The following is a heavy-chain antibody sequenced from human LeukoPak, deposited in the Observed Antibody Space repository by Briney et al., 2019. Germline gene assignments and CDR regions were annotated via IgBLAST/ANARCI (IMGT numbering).Heavy chain of an antibody. CDR2: IYHSGST. J-gene: IGHJ4*02. CDR3: AKSDSPPHYFDY. V-gene: IGHV4-30-2*01. D-gene: IGHD3-22*01. Sequence: SETLSLTCAVSGGSISSGGYSWSWIRQPPGKGPEWIGYIYHSGSTYYNPSLKSRVTISVDRSKNQFSLKLSSVTAADTAVYYCAKSDSPPHYFDYWGQGTLVTVSS. CDR1: GGSISSGGYS.